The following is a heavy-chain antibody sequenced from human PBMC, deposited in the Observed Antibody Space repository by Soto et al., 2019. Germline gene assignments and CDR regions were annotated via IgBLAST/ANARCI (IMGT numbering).Heavy chain of an antibody. V-gene: IGHV4-59*08. D-gene: IGHD7-27*01. CDR3: ARGPSGDKIDY. Sequence: PSETLSLTCTVSGGSISSYYWSWIRQPPGKGLEWIGYIYYSGSTNYNPSLKSRVTISADTSETQFSLKLSSVSAADTAVYYCARGPSGDKIDYWGQGIQVTVSS. CDR2: IYYSGST. J-gene: IGHJ4*02. CDR1: GGSISSYY.